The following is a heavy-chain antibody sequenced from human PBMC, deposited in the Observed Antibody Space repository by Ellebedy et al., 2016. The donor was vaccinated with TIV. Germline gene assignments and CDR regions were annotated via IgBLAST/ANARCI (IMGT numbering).Heavy chain of an antibody. D-gene: IGHD4-17*01. V-gene: IGHV4-39*07. CDR1: GGSISSSSSY. CDR2: IYYRGST. Sequence: SETLSLXCTVSGGSISSSSSYWGWIRQPPGKGLEWIGSIYYRGSTYYNPSLKSRVTISVDTSKNQLSLKLSSVTAADTAVYYCARHHTVTPLDFDFWGQGTLVTVSS. J-gene: IGHJ4*02. CDR3: ARHHTVTPLDFDF.